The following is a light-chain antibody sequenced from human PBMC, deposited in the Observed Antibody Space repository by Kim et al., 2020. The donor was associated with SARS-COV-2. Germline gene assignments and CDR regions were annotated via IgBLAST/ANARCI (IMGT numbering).Light chain of an antibody. Sequence: EIVLTQSPGTLSLSPGERATLSCRASQSVSSSYLALYQQKPGQAPRLLIYGASSRATGIPDRFSGSGSGTDFTLTISRLEPEDFAVYYCQQYGSSPSYTFGQGTKLEI. CDR1: QSVSSSY. CDR3: QQYGSSPSYT. CDR2: GAS. V-gene: IGKV3-20*01. J-gene: IGKJ2*01.